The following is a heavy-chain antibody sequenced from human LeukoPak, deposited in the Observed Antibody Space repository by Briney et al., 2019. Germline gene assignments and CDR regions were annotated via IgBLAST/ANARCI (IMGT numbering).Heavy chain of an antibody. CDR3: ARGGLEPVDY. Sequence: PGVSLTLSCAASGFTFGTFWMHWARHAPGKGLVWGSRINPEETTTDYADAVKGRFTISRDNAKNTLYLQMNSLRAEDTAVYYCARGGLEPVDYWGQGTLVTVSS. J-gene: IGHJ4*02. CDR1: GFTFGTFW. V-gene: IGHV3-74*01. D-gene: IGHD1-14*01. CDR2: INPEETTT.